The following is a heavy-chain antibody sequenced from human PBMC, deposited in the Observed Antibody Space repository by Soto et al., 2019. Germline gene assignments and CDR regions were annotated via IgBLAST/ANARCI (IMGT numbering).Heavy chain of an antibody. Sequence: EVQLLESGGGLVQPGGSLRLSCAASGFTFSSYAMSWVRQAPGKGLEWVSAISGSGGSTYYADSVKGRFTISRDNSKNTRYLQMNSLRAEDTAVYYCASGQQWLVLVDYWGQGTLVTVAS. V-gene: IGHV3-23*01. D-gene: IGHD6-19*01. CDR2: ISGSGGST. CDR3: ASGQQWLVLVDY. J-gene: IGHJ4*02. CDR1: GFTFSSYA.